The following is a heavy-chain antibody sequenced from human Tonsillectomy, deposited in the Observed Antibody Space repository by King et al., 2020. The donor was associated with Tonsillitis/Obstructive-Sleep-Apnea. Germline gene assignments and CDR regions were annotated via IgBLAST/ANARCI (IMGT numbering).Heavy chain of an antibody. D-gene: IGHD5-24*01. CDR2: IFSNDEK. J-gene: IGHJ4*02. Sequence: VTLKESGPVLVKPTETLTLTCTVSGFSLSNARMGVSWIRQPPGKALEWLAHIFSNDEKSYSTSLKSRLSISKDTSKSQVVLTMTNMDPVDTATYYCARIVDGSLSYWGQGTLVTVSS. V-gene: IGHV2-26*01. CDR3: ARIVDGSLSY. CDR1: GFSLSNARMG.